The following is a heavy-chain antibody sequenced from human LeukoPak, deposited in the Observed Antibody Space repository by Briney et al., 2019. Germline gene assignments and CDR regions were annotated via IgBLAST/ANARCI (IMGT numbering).Heavy chain of an antibody. V-gene: IGHV1-18*01. CDR2: ISAYNGNT. CDR1: GYTFTSYG. D-gene: IGHD3-22*01. CDR3: ARVGARGAYYYDSSGYYYFPPFDY. J-gene: IGHJ4*02. Sequence: ASVRVSCKASGYTFTSYGISWVRQAPGQGLEWMGWISAYNGNTNYAQKLQGRVTMTTDTSTSTAYMELRSLRSDDTAVYYCARVGARGAYYYDSSGYYYFPPFDYWGQGTLVTVSS.